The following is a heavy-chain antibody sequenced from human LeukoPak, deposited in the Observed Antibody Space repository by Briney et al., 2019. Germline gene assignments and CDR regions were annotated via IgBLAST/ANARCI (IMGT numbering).Heavy chain of an antibody. J-gene: IGHJ4*02. CDR2: INHSGST. Sequence: SETLSLTCAVYGGSFSGYYWSWIRQPPGKGLEWIGEINHSGSTNYNPSLKSRVTISVDTSKNQFSLKLSSVTAADTAVYYCARESRRSYCNEYWGQGALVTVSS. D-gene: IGHD3-10*01. V-gene: IGHV4-34*01. CDR3: ARESRRSYCNEY. CDR1: GGSFSGYY.